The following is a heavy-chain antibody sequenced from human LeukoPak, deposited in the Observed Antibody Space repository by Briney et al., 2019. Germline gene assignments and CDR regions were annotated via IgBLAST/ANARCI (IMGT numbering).Heavy chain of an antibody. Sequence: GRALRLSCEASGFTFSSYAIHWVRQAPGKGLEWVAVVSNDGTQEKYADSVKGRFTISRDNSKNTLDLQMDSLRVDDTAVYYCAKSAVATAVNNWFDPWGQGSLVPVSS. CDR2: VSNDGTQE. CDR1: GFTFSSYA. CDR3: AKSAVATAVNNWFDP. V-gene: IGHV3-30*01. D-gene: IGHD2-15*01. J-gene: IGHJ5*02.